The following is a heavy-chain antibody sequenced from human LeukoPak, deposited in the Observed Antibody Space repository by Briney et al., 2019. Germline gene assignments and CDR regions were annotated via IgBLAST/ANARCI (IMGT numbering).Heavy chain of an antibody. CDR3: ARDRHLRGYYDFWSGIWGPDFDY. V-gene: IGHV4-61*01. D-gene: IGHD3-3*01. J-gene: IGHJ4*02. CDR1: GGSVSSGSYY. CDR2: IYYSGST. Sequence: SETLSLTCTVSGGSVSSGSYYWSWIRQPPGKGLEWIGYIYYSGSTNYNPSLKSRVTISVDTSKNQFSLKLSSVTAADTAVYYCARDRHLRGYYDFWSGIWGPDFDYWGQGTLVTVSS.